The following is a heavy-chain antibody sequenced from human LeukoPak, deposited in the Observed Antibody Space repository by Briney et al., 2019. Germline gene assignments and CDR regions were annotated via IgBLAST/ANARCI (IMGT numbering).Heavy chain of an antibody. D-gene: IGHD2-15*01. CDR2: INSDGSST. Sequence: GGSLRLSCAASGFTFSSYWMHWVRHAPGKGLVWVSRINSDGSSTSYADSVKGRFTISRDNAKNTLYLQMNSLRAEDTAVYYCARAVRCSGGSCYFANWFDPWGQGTLVTVSS. V-gene: IGHV3-74*01. J-gene: IGHJ5*02. CDR1: GFTFSSYW. CDR3: ARAVRCSGGSCYFANWFDP.